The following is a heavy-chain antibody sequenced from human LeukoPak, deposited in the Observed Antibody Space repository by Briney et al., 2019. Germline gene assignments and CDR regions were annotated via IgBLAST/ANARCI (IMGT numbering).Heavy chain of an antibody. CDR3: AKDGSLRDSSGYYPGDYYYYMDV. CDR1: GFTFDDYT. J-gene: IGHJ6*03. Sequence: GGSLRLSCAASGFTFDDYTMHWVRQAPGKGLEWVSLISWDGGSTYYADSVKGRFTISRDNSKNSLYLQMNSLRTEDTALYYCAKDGSLRDSSGYYPGDYYYYMDVWGKGTTVTVSS. D-gene: IGHD3-22*01. V-gene: IGHV3-43*01. CDR2: ISWDGGST.